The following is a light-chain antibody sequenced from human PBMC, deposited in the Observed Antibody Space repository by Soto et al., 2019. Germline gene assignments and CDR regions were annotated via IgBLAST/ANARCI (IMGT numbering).Light chain of an antibody. J-gene: IGKJ4*01. V-gene: IGKV2-24*01. CDR2: KIS. Sequence: DILMTQTPLSTPVTLGQPASISCTSSQSLVNSDGNTYLSGLHQRPGQPPRLLIYKISNRFSGVTDRCIGSGAGTYFTLTISRVEPEDVGVYYCMQGTEFPLTFGGGTKVELK. CDR1: QSLVNSDGNTY. CDR3: MQGTEFPLT.